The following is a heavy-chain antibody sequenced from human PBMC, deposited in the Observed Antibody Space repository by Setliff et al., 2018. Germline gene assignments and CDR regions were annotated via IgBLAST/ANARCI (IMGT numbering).Heavy chain of an antibody. CDR1: GYPFVGYF. V-gene: IGHV1-2*02. Sequence: ASVKVSCKTSGYPFVGYFIHWVRQAPGQGLEWMGWINPNSGGREYAEAFQGRVTMTGDTSIRTAFMELSGLTSDDTAVYYCAGPFDVGPYPRPIDGLDLWGQGTGVTVSS. D-gene: IGHD3-9*01. CDR2: INPNSGGR. CDR3: AGPFDVGPYPRPIDGLDL. J-gene: IGHJ3*01.